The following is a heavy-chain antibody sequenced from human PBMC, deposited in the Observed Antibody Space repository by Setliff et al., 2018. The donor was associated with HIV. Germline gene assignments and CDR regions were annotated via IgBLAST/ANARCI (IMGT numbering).Heavy chain of an antibody. V-gene: IGHV4-39*01. CDR1: GGSISSSSYY. CDR3: ARIGFGTLTYYYYYYYMDV. CDR2: IYYSGST. J-gene: IGHJ6*03. D-gene: IGHD3-10*01. Sequence: SETLSLTCTVSGGSISSSSYYWGWIRQPPGKGLEWIGSIYYSGSTYYNPSLKSRVTISVDTSKNQFSLKLSSVTAADTAVYYCARIGFGTLTYYYYYYYMDVWGKGTTVTVSS.